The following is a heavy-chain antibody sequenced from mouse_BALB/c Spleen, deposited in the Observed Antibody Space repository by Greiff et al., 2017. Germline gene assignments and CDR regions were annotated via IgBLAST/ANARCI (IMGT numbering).Heavy chain of an antibody. CDR3: ARKGGYVDY. J-gene: IGHJ2*01. D-gene: IGHD2-2*01. Sequence: QVQLKESGAELARPGASVKMSCKASGYTFTSYTMHWVKQRPGQGLEWIGYINPSSGYTEYNQKFKDKTTLTADKSSSTAYMQLSSLTSEDSAVYYCARKGGYVDYWGQGTTLTVSS. CDR2: INPSSGYT. CDR1: GYTFTSYT. V-gene: IGHV1-4*02.